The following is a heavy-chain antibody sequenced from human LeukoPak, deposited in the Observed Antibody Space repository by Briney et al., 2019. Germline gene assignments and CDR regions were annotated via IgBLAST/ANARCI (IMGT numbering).Heavy chain of an antibody. D-gene: IGHD5-18*01. J-gene: IGHJ4*02. CDR3: AREAMVRPHFDY. Sequence: GGSLRLSCAASGFTVSSNYMSWVRQAPGKGLEWVSYISSSGSTIYYADSVKGRFTISRDNAKNSLYLQMNSLRAEDTAVYYCAREAMVRPHFDYWGQGTLVTVSS. CDR2: ISSSGSTI. V-gene: IGHV3-11*01. CDR1: GFTVSSNY.